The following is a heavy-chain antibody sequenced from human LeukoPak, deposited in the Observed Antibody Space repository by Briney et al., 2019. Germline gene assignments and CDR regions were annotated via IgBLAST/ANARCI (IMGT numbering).Heavy chain of an antibody. CDR1: GGSISGTNW. D-gene: IGHD1-26*01. CDR3: SRESGPFCPFGY. Sequence: SETRSLTCGVAGGSISGTNWGSWVRQPPGQGVEWSGEISLAGQTNYNPSLNGRVTMSLDKSSNQLSLHLTSVTAADTATYFCSRESGPFCPFGYWGQGTLVIVSS. J-gene: IGHJ4*02. V-gene: IGHV4/OR15-8*02. CDR2: ISLAGQT.